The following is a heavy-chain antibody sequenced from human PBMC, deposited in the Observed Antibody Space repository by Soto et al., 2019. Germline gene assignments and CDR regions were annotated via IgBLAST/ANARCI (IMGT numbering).Heavy chain of an antibody. CDR1: GGSFSGYY. Sequence: SETLSLTCAVYGGSFSGYYWSWIRQPPGKGLEWIGEINHSGSTNYNPSLKSRVTISVDTSKNQFSLKLSSVTAADTAVYYCARGQFDIAAAGGYYYYGMDVWGQGTTVTVSS. CDR2: INHSGST. J-gene: IGHJ6*02. D-gene: IGHD6-13*01. CDR3: ARGQFDIAAAGGYYYYGMDV. V-gene: IGHV4-34*01.